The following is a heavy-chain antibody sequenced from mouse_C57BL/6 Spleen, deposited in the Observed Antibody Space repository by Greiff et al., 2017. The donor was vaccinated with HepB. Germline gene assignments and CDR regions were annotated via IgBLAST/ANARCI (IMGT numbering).Heavy chain of an antibody. V-gene: IGHV5-9*01. J-gene: IGHJ2*01. CDR1: GFTFSSYT. CDR3: AREDYYGSSFHYFDY. Sequence: EVMLVESGGGLVKPGGSLKLSCAASGFTFSSYTMSWVRQTPEKRLEWVATISGGGGNTYYPDSVKGRFTISRDNAKNTLYLQMSSLRSEDTALYYCAREDYYGSSFHYFDYWGQGTTLTVSS. D-gene: IGHD1-1*01. CDR2: ISGGGGNT.